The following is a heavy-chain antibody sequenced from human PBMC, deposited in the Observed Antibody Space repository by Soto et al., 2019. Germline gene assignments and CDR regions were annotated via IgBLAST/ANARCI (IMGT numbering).Heavy chain of an antibody. Sequence: GGSLRLSCAASGFTFSSYGMHWVRQAPGKGLEWVAVISYDGSNKYYADSVKGRFTISRDNSKNTLYLQMNSLRAEDTAVYYCANYDSSVQGAFDIWGQGTMVTVSS. V-gene: IGHV3-30*18. CDR2: ISYDGSNK. D-gene: IGHD3-22*01. CDR3: ANYDSSVQGAFDI. CDR1: GFTFSSYG. J-gene: IGHJ3*02.